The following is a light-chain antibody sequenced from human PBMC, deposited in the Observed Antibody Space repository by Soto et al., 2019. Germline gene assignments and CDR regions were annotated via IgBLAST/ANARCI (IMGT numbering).Light chain of an antibody. CDR3: AAWDDSLKV. CDR2: RNN. V-gene: IGLV1-47*01. Sequence: QSVLTQPPSASGTPGQRVTISCSGSSSNIGSNYVYWYQQLPGTAPKLLIYRNNQRPSGVPDRFSGSKSGTSASLAISGLRSEDEAHYYCAAWDDSLKVFGTGTKVTVL. J-gene: IGLJ1*01. CDR1: SSNIGSNY.